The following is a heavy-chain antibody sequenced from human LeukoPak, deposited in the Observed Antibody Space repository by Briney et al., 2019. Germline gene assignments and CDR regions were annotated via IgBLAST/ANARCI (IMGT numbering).Heavy chain of an antibody. D-gene: IGHD3-3*01. CDR2: ISGSGGST. J-gene: IGHJ4*02. Sequence: GLSLRLSYAASGFTFSSYSMSWVSQAPGKGLEWVSAISGSGGSTYYADSVKGRFTISRDNSKNTLYLQMNSLRAEDTAVYYCAKGRRSYDVWSVNYWGQGTLVTVSS. CDR3: AKGRRSYDVWSVNY. V-gene: IGHV3-23*01. CDR1: GFTFSSYS.